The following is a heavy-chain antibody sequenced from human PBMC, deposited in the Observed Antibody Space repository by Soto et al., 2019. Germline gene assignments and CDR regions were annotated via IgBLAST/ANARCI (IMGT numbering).Heavy chain of an antibody. Sequence: ASVKVSCKASGYTFTSYGISWVRQAPGQGLEWMGWISAYNGNTNYAQKLQGRVTMTTDTSTSTAYMELRSLRSDDTAVYYCARRETYYYDSSGYYYRWFDPWGQGTLVTVS. V-gene: IGHV1-18*01. CDR3: ARRETYYYDSSGYYYRWFDP. CDR1: GYTFTSYG. D-gene: IGHD3-22*01. J-gene: IGHJ5*02. CDR2: ISAYNGNT.